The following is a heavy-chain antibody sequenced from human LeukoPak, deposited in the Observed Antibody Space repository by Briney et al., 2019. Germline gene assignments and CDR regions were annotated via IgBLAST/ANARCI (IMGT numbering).Heavy chain of an antibody. CDR2: IYYSGST. CDR1: GGSMSSYY. J-gene: IGHJ3*02. D-gene: IGHD3-9*01. CDR3: ARVTGPHAFDI. Sequence: KTSETLSLTCTVSGGSMSSYYWSWIRQSPGKGLEWIGHIYYSGSTNYHPSLKTRVTISVDTSKNQFSLRLSSVIAADTAVYYCARVTGPHAFDIWGQGTLVTVSS. V-gene: IGHV4-59*01.